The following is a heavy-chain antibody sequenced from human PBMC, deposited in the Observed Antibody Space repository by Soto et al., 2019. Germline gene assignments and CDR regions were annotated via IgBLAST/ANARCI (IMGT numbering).Heavy chain of an antibody. D-gene: IGHD6-19*01. Sequence: QLQLQESGPGLVKPSETLSLTCTVSGGSISSSSYYWGWIRQPPGKGLEWIGSIYYSGSTYYNPSLKSRVTISVDTSKNQFSLKLSSVTAADTAVYYCARGGQWLGQYFDYWGQGTLVTVSS. CDR3: ARGGQWLGQYFDY. J-gene: IGHJ4*02. V-gene: IGHV4-39*01. CDR1: GGSISSSSYY. CDR2: IYYSGST.